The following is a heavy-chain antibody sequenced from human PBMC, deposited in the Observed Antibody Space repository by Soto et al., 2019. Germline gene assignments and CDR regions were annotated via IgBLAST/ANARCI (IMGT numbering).Heavy chain of an antibody. V-gene: IGHV3-23*01. Sequence: GGSLRLSCEGSGFTLSRYAMGWVRQAPGKGLEWVSTISGSGSDTYYADSVKGRFTISRDNSKNTLYLQMNSLRADDTAVYYCAKDAGGWYGNWFDYWGQGTLVTVSS. D-gene: IGHD6-19*01. CDR3: AKDAGGWYGNWFDY. CDR1: GFTLSRYA. CDR2: ISGSGSDT. J-gene: IGHJ5*01.